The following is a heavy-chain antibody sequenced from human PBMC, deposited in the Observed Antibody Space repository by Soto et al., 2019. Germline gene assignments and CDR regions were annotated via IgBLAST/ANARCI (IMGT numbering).Heavy chain of an antibody. CDR3: ARGRDILTGDFYYYYGMDV. CDR1: GYTFTSYD. J-gene: IGHJ6*02. V-gene: IGHV1-8*01. CDR2: MNPNSGNT. D-gene: IGHD3-9*01. Sequence: QVQLVQSGAEVKKPGASVKVSCKASGYTFTSYDINWVRQATGQGLEWMGWMNPNSGNTGYAQKFQGRVTMTRNTSISTAYRELSSLRSEDTAVYYCARGRDILTGDFYYYYGMDVWGQGTTVTVSS.